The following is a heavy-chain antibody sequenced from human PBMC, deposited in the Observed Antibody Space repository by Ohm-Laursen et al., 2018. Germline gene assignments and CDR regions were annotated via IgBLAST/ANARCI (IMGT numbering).Heavy chain of an antibody. J-gene: IGHJ4*02. CDR1: GFTFSSVW. D-gene: IGHD2-2*01. CDR2: IGVSGGRI. V-gene: IGHV3-23*01. CDR3: AKGMYYCSSTSCYYEFAGYFDY. Sequence: SLRLSCAASGFTFSSVWMNWVRQAPGKGLEWVSAIGVSGGRIYYADSVTGRFTISRDNSKNTLYLQMSSLRAEDTAVYYCAKGMYYCSSTSCYYEFAGYFDYWGQGTLVTVSS.